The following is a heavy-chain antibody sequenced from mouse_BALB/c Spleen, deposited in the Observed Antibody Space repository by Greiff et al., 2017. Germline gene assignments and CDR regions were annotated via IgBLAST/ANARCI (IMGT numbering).Heavy chain of an antibody. J-gene: IGHJ4*01. CDR3: ARQGYDYDVGAMDY. CDR2: ISNGGGST. CDR1: GFTFSSYT. V-gene: IGHV5-12-2*01. Sequence: EVKVVESGGGLVQPGGSLKLSCAASGFTFSSYTMSWVRQTPEKRLEWVAYISNGGGSTYYPDTVKGRFTISRDNAKNTLYLQMSSLKSEDTAMYYCARQGYDYDVGAMDYWGQGTSVTVSS. D-gene: IGHD2-4*01.